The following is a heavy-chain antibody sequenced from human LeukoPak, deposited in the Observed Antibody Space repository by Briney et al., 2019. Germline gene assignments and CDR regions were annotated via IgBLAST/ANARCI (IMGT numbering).Heavy chain of an antibody. CDR1: GFTFTSYA. J-gene: IGHJ4*02. CDR3: AKAHGGSYHSGID. CDR2: ISGSGGST. D-gene: IGHD1-26*01. V-gene: IGHV3-23*01. Sequence: TGGSLRLSCAASGFTFTSYAMNWVRQAPAKGLEWVSGISGSGGSTYYAASVKGRFSISRDNSKNTLYLQLNSLRVDDTAEYYCAKAHGGSYHSGIDWGQGTLVIVSS.